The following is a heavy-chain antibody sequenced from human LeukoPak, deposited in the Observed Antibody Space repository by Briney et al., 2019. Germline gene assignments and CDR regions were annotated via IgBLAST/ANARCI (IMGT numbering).Heavy chain of an antibody. V-gene: IGHV3-48*03. CDR3: AELGITMIGGV. J-gene: IGHJ6*04. CDR2: ISSSGSTI. CDR1: GFTFSSYE. D-gene: IGHD3-10*02. Sequence: GGSLRLSCAASGFTFSSYEMNWVRQALGKGLEWVSYISSSGSTIYYAHSVKGRFTISRDNDKNSLYLQMNSLRAEDTAVYYCAELGITMIGGVWGKGTTVTISS.